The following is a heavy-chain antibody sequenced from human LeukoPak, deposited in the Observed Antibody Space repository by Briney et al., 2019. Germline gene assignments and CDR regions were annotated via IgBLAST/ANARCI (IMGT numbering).Heavy chain of an antibody. Sequence: GSLRLSCAASGFTFSSYTMSWVRQAPGKGQEWVSTITTSDGNTYYADSVKGRFTVSRDNSKNTLYLQMTSLRAEDTAVYYCAKDGGLWVSAHWGDSWGRGTLVTVSS. CDR1: GFTFSSYT. CDR3: AKDGGLWVSAHWGDS. J-gene: IGHJ4*02. D-gene: IGHD7-27*01. V-gene: IGHV3-23*01. CDR2: ITTSDGNT.